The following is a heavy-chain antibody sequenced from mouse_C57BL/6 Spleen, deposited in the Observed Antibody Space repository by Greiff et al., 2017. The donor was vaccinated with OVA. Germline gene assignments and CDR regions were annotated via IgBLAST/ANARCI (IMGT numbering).Heavy chain of an antibody. Sequence: VKLVESGPGLVQPSQSLSITCTVSGFSLTSYGVHWVRQSPGKGLEWLGVIWRGGSTDYNAAFMSRLSITKDNSKSQVFFKMNSLQADDTAIYYCAKNYYGSSYYAIDYWGQGTSVTVSS. CDR3: AKNYYGSSYYAIDY. J-gene: IGHJ4*01. V-gene: IGHV2-5*01. CDR1: GFSLTSYG. CDR2: IWRGGST. D-gene: IGHD1-1*01.